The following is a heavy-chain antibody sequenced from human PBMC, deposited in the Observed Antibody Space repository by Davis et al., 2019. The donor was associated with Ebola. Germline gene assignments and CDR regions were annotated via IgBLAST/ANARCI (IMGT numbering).Heavy chain of an antibody. J-gene: IGHJ6*02. Sequence: MPSETLSLTCTVSGGSISSGDYYWSWLRQPPGKGLEWIGYIYYSGSTYYNPSLKSRVTISVDTSKNQFSLKLSSVTAADTAVYYCARLTQHFWSGIPLPYYYYGMDVWGQGTTVTVSS. CDR1: GGSISSGDYY. CDR2: IYYSGST. V-gene: IGHV4-30-4*01. CDR3: ARLTQHFWSGIPLPYYYYGMDV. D-gene: IGHD3-3*02.